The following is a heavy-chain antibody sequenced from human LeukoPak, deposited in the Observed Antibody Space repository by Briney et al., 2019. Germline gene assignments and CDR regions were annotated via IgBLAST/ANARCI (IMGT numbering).Heavy chain of an antibody. D-gene: IGHD6-19*01. V-gene: IGHV3-7*01. CDR1: GFTFSNYW. J-gene: IGHJ4*02. Sequence: GESLRLSCAASGFTFSNYWMSWVRQAPGKGLEWVANINQDGSEKYYVDSVKGRFTISKDNARSSLYLQMNSLRVEDTAVYYCARVQGSSGPGIFEYWGQGTLVPVSS. CDR2: INQDGSEK. CDR3: ARVQGSSGPGIFEY.